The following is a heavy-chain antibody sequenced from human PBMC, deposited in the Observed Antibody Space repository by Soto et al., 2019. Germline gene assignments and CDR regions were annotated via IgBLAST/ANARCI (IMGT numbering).Heavy chain of an antibody. Sequence: QVQLVESGGGVVQPGRSLRLSCAASGFTFSSYAMHWVRQAPGKGLEWVAVISYDGSNKYYADSVKGRFTISRDNSKNTVYLQMNSLRAEDTAVYYCARAFVVVVITQALYFDYWGQGTLVTVSS. CDR1: GFTFSSYA. D-gene: IGHD3-22*01. J-gene: IGHJ4*02. CDR3: ARAFVVVVITQALYFDY. V-gene: IGHV3-30-3*01. CDR2: ISYDGSNK.